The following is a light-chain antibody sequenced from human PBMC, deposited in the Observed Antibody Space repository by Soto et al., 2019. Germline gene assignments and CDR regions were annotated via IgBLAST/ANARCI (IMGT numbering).Light chain of an antibody. V-gene: IGKV1-5*03. J-gene: IGKJ4*01. CDR2: KAS. Sequence: DIQMTQSPSTLSASVGDRVTITCRASQSISTWLAWYQQKPGKAPKLLIYKASSLEGGVPSRFGGSGSGTLFNLTISSLRPDDFATYYCQQYNTYPLTLGGGTTVDI. CDR3: QQYNTYPLT. CDR1: QSISTW.